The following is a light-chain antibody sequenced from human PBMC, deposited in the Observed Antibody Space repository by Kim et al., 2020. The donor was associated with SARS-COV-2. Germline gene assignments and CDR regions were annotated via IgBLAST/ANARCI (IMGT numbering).Light chain of an antibody. CDR3: QQRSKWPRT. J-gene: IGKJ3*01. CDR2: DAS. Sequence: EIVLTQSPATLSLSPGERATLSCRASQSVDIYLAWYQQKPGQAPRLLIYDASNRATGTPARFSGSGSGTDFTLTISSLEPGDFAVYYCQQRSKWPRTFGPGTKVDIK. V-gene: IGKV3-11*01. CDR1: QSVDIY.